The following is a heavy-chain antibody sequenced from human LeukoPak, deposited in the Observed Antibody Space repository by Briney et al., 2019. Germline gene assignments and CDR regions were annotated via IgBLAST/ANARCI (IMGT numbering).Heavy chain of an antibody. D-gene: IGHD7-27*01. V-gene: IGHV3-7*01. CDR1: GFTFSSYW. Sequence: GGSLRLSCAPSGFTFSSYWMTWVRQAPGEGLEWVANIKEDGSEKYYVDSVKGRFTISRDNAKNSLYLQMNSLRAEDTALYYCARGGPTGALDDWGQGTLLTVSS. CDR3: ARGGPTGALDD. CDR2: IKEDGSEK. J-gene: IGHJ4*02.